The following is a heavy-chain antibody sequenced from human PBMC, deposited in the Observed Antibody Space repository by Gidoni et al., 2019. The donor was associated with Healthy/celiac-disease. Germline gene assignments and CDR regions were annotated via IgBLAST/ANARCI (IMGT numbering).Heavy chain of an antibody. CDR3: TANTYYDFWEYYFDY. CDR2: IKSKTDGGTT. D-gene: IGHD3-3*01. J-gene: IGHJ4*02. V-gene: IGHV3-15*07. Sequence: EVQLVESGGGLVKPGGSLRLSCAASVFTFSNAWMNWVRQAPGKGLEWVGRIKSKTDGGTTDYAAPVKGRFTISRDDSKNTLYLQMNSLKTEDTAVYYCTANTYYDFWEYYFDYWGQGTLVTVSS. CDR1: VFTFSNAW.